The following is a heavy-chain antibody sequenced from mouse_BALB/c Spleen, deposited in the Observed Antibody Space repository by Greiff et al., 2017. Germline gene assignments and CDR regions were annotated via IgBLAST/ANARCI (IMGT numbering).Heavy chain of an antibody. CDR1: GFTFSSYY. V-gene: IGHV5-6-2*01. J-gene: IGHJ4*01. CDR3: ARQDYDYDGSAMDY. D-gene: IGHD2-4*01. Sequence: EVKLVESGGGLVKLGGSLKLSCAASGFTFSSYYMSWVRQTPEKRLELVAAINSNGGSTYYPDTVKGRFTISRDNAKNTLYLQMSSLKSEDTALYYCARQDYDYDGSAMDYWGQGTSVTVSS. CDR2: INSNGGST.